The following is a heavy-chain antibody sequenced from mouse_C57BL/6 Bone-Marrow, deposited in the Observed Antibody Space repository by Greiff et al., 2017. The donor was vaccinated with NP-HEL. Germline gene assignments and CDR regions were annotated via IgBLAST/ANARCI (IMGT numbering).Heavy chain of an antibody. V-gene: IGHV14-4*01. CDR2: IDPENGDT. CDR3: TSYLVLRDMDY. Sequence: VQLKQSGAELVRPGASVKLSCTASGFNIKDDYMPWVKQRPEQGLEWIGWIDPENGDTEYASKFQGQATITADTSSNTAYLQLSSLTSEDTAVYYCTSYLVLRDMDYWGKGTSVTVSS. D-gene: IGHD3-3*01. J-gene: IGHJ4*01. CDR1: GFNIKDDY.